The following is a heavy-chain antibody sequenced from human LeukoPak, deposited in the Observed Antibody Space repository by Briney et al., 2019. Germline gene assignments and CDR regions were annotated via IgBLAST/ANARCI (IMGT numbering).Heavy chain of an antibody. Sequence: ASVKVSCKASGYTFTSYAMHWVRQAPGQRLEWMGWINACNGNTKYSQKFQGRVTITRDTSASTAYMELSSLRSEDTAVYYCARGGIPGIAAAGLDPWGQGTLVTVSS. CDR3: ARGGIPGIAAAGLDP. V-gene: IGHV1-3*01. CDR2: INACNGNT. J-gene: IGHJ5*02. CDR1: GYTFTSYA. D-gene: IGHD6-13*01.